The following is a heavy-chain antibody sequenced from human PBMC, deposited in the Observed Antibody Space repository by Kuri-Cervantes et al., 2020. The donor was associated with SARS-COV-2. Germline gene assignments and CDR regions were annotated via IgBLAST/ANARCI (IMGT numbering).Heavy chain of an antibody. CDR2: ISYDGGYE. V-gene: IGHV3-30*03. CDR1: GFSFSNYA. Sequence: GESLKISCAASGFSFSNYAMHWVRQAPGKGLEWVAIISYDGGYENYADSARGRFTISRDNDKHTLYLQVNSVKTEDTAVYYCARDPYVGSGYYLLDFWGQGTLVTVSS. J-gene: IGHJ4*02. D-gene: IGHD3-22*01. CDR3: ARDPYVGSGYYLLDF.